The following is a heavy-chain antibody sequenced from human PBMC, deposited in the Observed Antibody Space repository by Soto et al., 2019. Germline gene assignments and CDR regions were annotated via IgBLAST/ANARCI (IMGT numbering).Heavy chain of an antibody. D-gene: IGHD3-22*01. CDR3: ARYYDTSNRPYFHH. J-gene: IGHJ1*01. V-gene: IGHV4-39*01. CDR1: GGSISSTTYY. Sequence: SETLSLTCAVSGGSISSTTYYWAWIRQPPGKGLEWVATIYYSGATYYNPSLKSRLTISIDTSKNQFSLRLSSVTAADTAMYYCARYYDTSNRPYFHHWGQGTRVTVSS. CDR2: IYYSGAT.